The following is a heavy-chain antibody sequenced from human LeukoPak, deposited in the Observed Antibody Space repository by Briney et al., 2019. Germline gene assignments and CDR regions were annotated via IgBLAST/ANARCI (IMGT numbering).Heavy chain of an antibody. CDR2: MYYSGTT. V-gene: IGHV4-39*06. D-gene: IGHD3-10*01. CDR3: AGARRVGYGAASYDNAQYCFEY. Sequence: SETLSLTCTISGGSINSGSYYWGWIRQPPGKGLEWIGNMYYSGTTYYTASLKSPVTISLAMSKNQFNLNLSSVSAADTAVYDCAGARRVGYGAASYDNAQYCFEYWGQGTLVPVSS. J-gene: IGHJ4*01. CDR1: GGSINSGSYY.